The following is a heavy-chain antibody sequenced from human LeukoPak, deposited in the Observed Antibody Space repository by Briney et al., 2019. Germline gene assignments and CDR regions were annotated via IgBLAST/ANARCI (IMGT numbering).Heavy chain of an antibody. V-gene: IGHV3-21*01. J-gene: IGHJ4*02. Sequence: GGSLRLSCAASGFTLNTYSMNWVRQAPGKGLEWVSSISSTGSDMYYVDSVKGRFTISRDNAKNSLFLQVNSLRAEDTAVYYCARDSYYDILTGYLRYFDYWGQGTLVTVSS. CDR1: GFTLNTYS. CDR3: ARDSYYDILTGYLRYFDY. CDR2: ISSTGSDM. D-gene: IGHD3-9*01.